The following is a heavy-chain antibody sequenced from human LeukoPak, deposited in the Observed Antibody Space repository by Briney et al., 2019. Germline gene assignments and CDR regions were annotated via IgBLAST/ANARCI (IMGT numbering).Heavy chain of an antibody. CDR2: IISILGTA. V-gene: IGHV1-69*05. J-gene: IGHJ6*03. CDR1: GGTFSSCA. Sequence: SVKVSCKTYGGTFSSCAIIWVRQAPGQGLEWMGGIISILGTANYAQKFQGRVTITTDESTSTVYMELRSLRSEDTAVYYCASTPLYYYYYMDVWGLGTTVTVSS. CDR3: ASTPLYYYYYMDV.